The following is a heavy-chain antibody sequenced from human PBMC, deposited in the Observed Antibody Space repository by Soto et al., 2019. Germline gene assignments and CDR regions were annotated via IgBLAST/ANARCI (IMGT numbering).Heavy chain of an antibody. CDR2: IYYSGST. J-gene: IGHJ4*02. D-gene: IGHD3-22*01. CDR1: GGSISSYY. Sequence: SETLSLTCTVSGGSISSYYWSWIRQPPGKGLEWIGYIYYSGSTNYNPSLKSRVTISVDTSKNQFSLKLSSVTAADTAVYYCARVGIHSSGSPFFDYWGQGTLVTVSS. CDR3: ARVGIHSSGSPFFDY. V-gene: IGHV4-59*01.